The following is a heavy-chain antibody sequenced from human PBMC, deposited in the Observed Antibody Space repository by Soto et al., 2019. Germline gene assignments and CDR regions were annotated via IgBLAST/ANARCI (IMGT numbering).Heavy chain of an antibody. Sequence: PSETLSLTCTVSGGSISSSSYYWGWIRQLPGKGLEWIGSIYYSGSTYYNPSLKSRVTISVDTSKNQFSLKLSSVTAADTAVYYCARHSKYSSSSLYYFDYWGQGTLVTVSS. J-gene: IGHJ4*02. CDR3: ARHSKYSSSSLYYFDY. CDR2: IYYSGST. D-gene: IGHD6-6*01. V-gene: IGHV4-39*01. CDR1: GGSISSSSYY.